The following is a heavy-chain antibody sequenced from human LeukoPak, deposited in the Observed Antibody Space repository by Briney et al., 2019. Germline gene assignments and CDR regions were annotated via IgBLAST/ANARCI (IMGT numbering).Heavy chain of an antibody. CDR1: GFTFSSYW. CDR3: AREAFYDYVWGSYRWYYYYMDV. V-gene: IGHV3-7*03. J-gene: IGHJ6*03. D-gene: IGHD3-16*02. CDR2: IKQDGSEK. Sequence: PGGSLRLSCAASGFTFSSYWMSWVRQAPGKGLEWVANIKQDGSEKYYVDSVKGRFTISRDNAKNSLYLQMNSLRAEDTALYYCAREAFYDYVWGSYRWYYYYMDVWGKGTTVTVSS.